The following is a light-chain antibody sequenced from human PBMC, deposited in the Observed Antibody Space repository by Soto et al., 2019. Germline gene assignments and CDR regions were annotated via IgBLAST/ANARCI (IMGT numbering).Light chain of an antibody. Sequence: QSVLTQPPSVSGAPGQRVTISCTGSSSNIGAGYDVHWYQHLPGTAPKLLIYGNSNRPSGVPDRFSGSKSGTSASLAITGLQPEDEADYYCQSYDSSRTGSEVFGGGTKLTVL. J-gene: IGLJ3*02. CDR1: SSNIGAGYD. CDR3: QSYDSSRTGSEV. CDR2: GNS. V-gene: IGLV1-40*01.